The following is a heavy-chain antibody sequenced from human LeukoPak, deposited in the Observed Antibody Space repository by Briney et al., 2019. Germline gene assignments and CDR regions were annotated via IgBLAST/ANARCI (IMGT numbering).Heavy chain of an antibody. V-gene: IGHV3-74*01. D-gene: IGHD2-2*01. J-gene: IGHJ4*02. CDR3: ARGHYGRSSTSNDY. CDR1: GFTFSSYW. CDR2: INSDGSST. Sequence: GGSLRLSCAAFGFTFSSYWMHWVRQAPGKGLVWVSRINSDGSSTSYADSVKGRFTISRDNAENTLYLQMNSLRAEDTAVYYCARGHYGRSSTSNDYWGQGTLVTVSS.